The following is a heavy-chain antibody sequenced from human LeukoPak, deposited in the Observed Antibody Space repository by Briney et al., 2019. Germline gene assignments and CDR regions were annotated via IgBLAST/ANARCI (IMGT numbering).Heavy chain of an antibody. J-gene: IGHJ4*02. V-gene: IGHV4-39*01. Sequence: SETLSLTCSVSGGSITSSSYYWGWIRQSPEKGLEWIGSIYYTGGTHYSPSLKSRVTISVDTSKNQFSLRLSSVTAADTAVYYCARHGGTRITVIQVYYFDYWGQGTLVTVSS. CDR2: IYYTGGT. CDR3: ARHGGTRITVIQVYYFDY. CDR1: GGSITSSSYY. D-gene: IGHD1-14*01.